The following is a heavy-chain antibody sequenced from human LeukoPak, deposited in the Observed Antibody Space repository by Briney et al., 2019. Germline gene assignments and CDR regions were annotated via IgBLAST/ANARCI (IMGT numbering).Heavy chain of an antibody. Sequence: GGSLRLSCAASGFTFSSYAMHWVRQAPGKGLEYVSAISSNGGSTYYANSVKGRFTISRDNSKNTLYLQMGSLRAEDMAVYYCAREWRSDYWGQGTLVTVSS. J-gene: IGHJ4*02. CDR2: ISSNGGST. V-gene: IGHV3-64*01. CDR1: GFTFSSYA. CDR3: AREWRSDY. D-gene: IGHD5-12*01.